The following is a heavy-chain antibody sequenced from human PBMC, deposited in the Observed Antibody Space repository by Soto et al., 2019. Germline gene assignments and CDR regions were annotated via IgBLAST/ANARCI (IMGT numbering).Heavy chain of an antibody. CDR3: ARVPGP. CDR1: GGSISSGGYS. V-gene: IGHV4-30-2*01. Sequence: QLQLQESGSGRAKPSQTLSLTCAVSGGSISSGGYSWSWIRQPPGKGLEWIGYIYHSGSTYYNPSLRSRVTISVDRSKNQFSLKLSSVTAADTAVYYCARVPGPWGQGTLVTVSS. J-gene: IGHJ5*02. CDR2: IYHSGST.